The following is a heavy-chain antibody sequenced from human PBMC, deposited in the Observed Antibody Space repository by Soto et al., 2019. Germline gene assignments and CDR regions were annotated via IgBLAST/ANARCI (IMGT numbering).Heavy chain of an antibody. D-gene: IGHD3-22*01. CDR3: AKGPDGSGYYPNWFDS. CDR2: ISRTGDSA. Sequence: EVHLLESGGALVQPGGSLTLSCAASGFSFSDYAMSWVRQAPGKGLEWVSSISRTGDSAYYADSVKGRFAISRDRSKKRLSLQMNSLRVEDTAVYYCAKGPDGSGYYPNWFDSWGQGTLITVSS. V-gene: IGHV3-23*01. CDR1: GFSFSDYA. J-gene: IGHJ5*01.